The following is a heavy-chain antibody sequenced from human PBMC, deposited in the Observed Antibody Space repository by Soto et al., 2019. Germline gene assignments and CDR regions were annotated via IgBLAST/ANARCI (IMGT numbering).Heavy chain of an antibody. CDR3: AHSLYDYVWRKKWSDT. CDR1: GFSLSTSGVG. Sequence: QITLKESGPTLVKPKQTLTLTCTFSGFSLSTSGVGVGWSRHPPGKALEWLALIYWDDDKRYSPSLKSRLSINKDTTKNHVILTMTNMDPVDTATYYCAHSLYDYVWRKKWSDTWGQGTLVTVSS. D-gene: IGHD3-16*01. J-gene: IGHJ5*02. CDR2: IYWDDDK. V-gene: IGHV2-5*02.